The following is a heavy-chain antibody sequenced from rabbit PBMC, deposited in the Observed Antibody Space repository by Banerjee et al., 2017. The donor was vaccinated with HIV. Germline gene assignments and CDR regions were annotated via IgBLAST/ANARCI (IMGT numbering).Heavy chain of an antibody. CDR2: IYAGYGTGT. CDR3: ARDAGYAGSNL. Sequence: QEQLEESGGDLVKPGASLTLTCTASGFSFSNKYVMCWVRQAPGKGLEWIACIYAGYGTGTYYASWAKGRFTISKTSSNTVTLQMTSLTAADTATYFCARDAGYAGSNLWGPGTLVTVS. CDR1: GFSFSNKYV. D-gene: IGHD4-2*01. J-gene: IGHJ4*01. V-gene: IGHV1S45*01.